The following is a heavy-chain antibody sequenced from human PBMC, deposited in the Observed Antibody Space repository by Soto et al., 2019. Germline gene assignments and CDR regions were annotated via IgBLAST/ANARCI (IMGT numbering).Heavy chain of an antibody. CDR3: ARDLGYCSSTSCYAFDY. CDR2: INPSGGST. D-gene: IGHD2-2*01. CDR1: GYTLTSYY. J-gene: IGHJ4*02. V-gene: IGHV1-46*03. Sequence: DSVKIYCRASGYTLTSYYMDWVRQAPGQGLEWMGIINPSGGSTSYAQKFQGRVTMTRDTSTSTVYMELSSLRSEDTAVYYCARDLGYCSSTSCYAFDYWGQGTLVTVSS.